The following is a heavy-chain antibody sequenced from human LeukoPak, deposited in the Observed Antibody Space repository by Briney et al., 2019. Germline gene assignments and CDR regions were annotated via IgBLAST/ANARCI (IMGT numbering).Heavy chain of an antibody. CDR2: IYHSGST. CDR3: AREGYYDSSGYYYGHFDY. V-gene: IGHV4-30-2*01. CDR1: GGSISSGGYS. J-gene: IGHJ4*02. Sequence: SETLSLTCAASGGSISSGGYSWSWIRQPPGKGLEWIGYIYHSGSTYYNPSLKSRVTISVDRSKNQFSLKLSSVTAADTAVYYCAREGYYDSSGYYYGHFDYWGQGTLVTVSS. D-gene: IGHD3-22*01.